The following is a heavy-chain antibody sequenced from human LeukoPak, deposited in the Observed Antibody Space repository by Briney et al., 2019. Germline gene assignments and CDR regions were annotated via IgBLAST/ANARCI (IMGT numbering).Heavy chain of an antibody. CDR1: GGSISNYY. CDR2: IHTSGST. D-gene: IGHD4-11*01. CDR3: AALRDYSAAVDY. V-gene: IGHV4-4*07. J-gene: IGHJ4*02. Sequence: SETLSLTCTVSGGSISNYYWTWIRQPAGKGREWIGRIHTSGSTHYNPSLKSRVTISVDKSKSQFSLKLTSVTAADTAVYYCAALRDYSAAVDYWGQGTLVTVSS.